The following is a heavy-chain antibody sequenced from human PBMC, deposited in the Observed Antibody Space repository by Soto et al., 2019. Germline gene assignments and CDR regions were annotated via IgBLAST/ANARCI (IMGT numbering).Heavy chain of an antibody. CDR1: GASIRSTY. Sequence: SETLSLTCTVSGASIRSTYWSWIRQSPGKGLEWIGYIYYSGTTNYNPSLKNRVTISVDTSKSQLSLKLNSVTAADTAVYYCARSSHKESWFDPWGQGTLVTVSS. V-gene: IGHV4-59*12. CDR3: ARSSHKESWFDP. D-gene: IGHD6-13*01. CDR2: IYYSGTT. J-gene: IGHJ5*02.